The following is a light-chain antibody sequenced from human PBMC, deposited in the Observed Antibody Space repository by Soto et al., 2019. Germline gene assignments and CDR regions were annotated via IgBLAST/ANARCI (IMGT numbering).Light chain of an antibody. J-gene: IGKJ3*01. Sequence: EIVLTQSPGTLSLSPGEKATLSCRASQRVSSAYLDWYQQKPGQAPSLLIYGASDRETGIPDRFSGSGSETDFTLTISRLEPEDFAVYYCQLYSDSPPLFTFGPGTKVDIK. CDR1: QRVSSAY. CDR3: QLYSDSPPLFT. V-gene: IGKV3-20*01. CDR2: GAS.